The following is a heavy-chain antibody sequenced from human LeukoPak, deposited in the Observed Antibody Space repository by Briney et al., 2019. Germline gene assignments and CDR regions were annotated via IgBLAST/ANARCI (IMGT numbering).Heavy chain of an antibody. D-gene: IGHD4-17*01. CDR2: IYYSGST. CDR1: GGSISRYY. CDR3: ARSDYGDFFDY. V-gene: IGHV4-59*01. Sequence: SETLSLTCSVSGGSISRYYWSWIRQPPGKGLEWIGYIYYSGSTNYNPSLRSRVTMSVDTSKNQFSLKLSSVTAADTAVYYCARSDYGDFFDYWGQGTLVTVSS. J-gene: IGHJ4*02.